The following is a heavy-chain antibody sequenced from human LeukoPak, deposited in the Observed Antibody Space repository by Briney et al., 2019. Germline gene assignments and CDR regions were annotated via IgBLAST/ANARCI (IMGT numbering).Heavy chain of an antibody. CDR1: GGSFSGYY. Sequence: SETLSLTCAVYGGSFSGYYWSWIRQPPGKGLEGIGEINHSGSTNYNPSLKSRVTISVDTSKNQFSLKLSSVTAADTAVYYCARDSGTTGEVKFDPWGQGILVTVSS. V-gene: IGHV4-34*01. CDR3: ARDSGTTGEVKFDP. J-gene: IGHJ5*02. CDR2: INHSGST. D-gene: IGHD3-10*01.